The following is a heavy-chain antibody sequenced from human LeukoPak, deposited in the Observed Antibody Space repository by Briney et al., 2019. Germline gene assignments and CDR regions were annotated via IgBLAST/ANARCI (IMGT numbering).Heavy chain of an antibody. CDR2: IYPGDSDT. CDR3: ARLGPHDAFDI. CDR1: GYNFNNHR. J-gene: IGHJ3*02. Sequence: GESLKISCKGSGYNFNNHRIGWVRQMPGKGLEWMGIIYPGDSDTRCSPSFQGQVTISADKSISTAYLQWSSLKASDTAMYYCARLGPHDAFDIWGQGTMVTVSS. V-gene: IGHV5-51*01.